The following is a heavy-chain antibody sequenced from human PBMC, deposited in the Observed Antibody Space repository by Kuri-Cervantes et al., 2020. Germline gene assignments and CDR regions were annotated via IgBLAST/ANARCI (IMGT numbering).Heavy chain of an antibody. Sequence: GESLKISCAASGSTFSSSWMHWVCQAPEKGLEWVSVIYSGGSTYYADSVKGRFTISRDNSKNTLYLQMNSLRAEDTAVYYCARDLGTSVAGGYFDYWGQGTLVTVSS. D-gene: IGHD6-19*01. CDR2: IYSGGST. V-gene: IGHV3-66*01. CDR3: ARDLGTSVAGGYFDY. J-gene: IGHJ4*02. CDR1: GSTFSSSW.